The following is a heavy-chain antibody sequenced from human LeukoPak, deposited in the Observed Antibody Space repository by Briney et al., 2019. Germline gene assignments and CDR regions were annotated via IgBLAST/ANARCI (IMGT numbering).Heavy chain of an antibody. CDR2: INPNSGDT. CDR1: GYTFTDYY. CDR3: ARDLHPRLTGYFDY. Sequence: GASVKVSCKASGYTFTDYYIHWVRQAPGQGLEWMGWINPNSGDTNYAQKFQGWVTMTRDMSISTAYMELSRLRSDDTAIYYCARDLHPRLTGYFDYWGQGTVVTVSS. J-gene: IGHJ4*02. D-gene: IGHD3-16*01. V-gene: IGHV1-2*04.